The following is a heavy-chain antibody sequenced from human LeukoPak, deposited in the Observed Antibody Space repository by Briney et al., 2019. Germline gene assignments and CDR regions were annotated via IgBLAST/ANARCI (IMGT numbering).Heavy chain of an antibody. CDR3: AKESPYDYVWGSYRYTVGFDY. CDR2: ISGSGGST. V-gene: IGHV3-23*01. J-gene: IGHJ4*02. D-gene: IGHD3-16*02. CDR1: GFTFSSYA. Sequence: TGGSLRLSCAASGFTFSSYAMSWVRQAPGKGLEWVSAISGSGGSTYYADSVKGRFTISRDNSKNTLYLQMNSLRAEDTAVYYCAKESPYDYVWGSYRYTVGFDYWGQGTLVTVSS.